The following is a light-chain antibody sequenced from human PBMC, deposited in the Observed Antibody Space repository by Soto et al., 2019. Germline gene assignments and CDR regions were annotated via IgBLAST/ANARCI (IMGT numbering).Light chain of an antibody. V-gene: IGLV2-14*01. CDR2: DVS. CDR1: SSDVGGYNY. J-gene: IGLJ2*01. Sequence: QSALTQPASVSGSPGQSITISCTGTSSDVGGYNYVSWYQQHPGKAPKLVIYDVSNRPSGVSNRFSGSKSGNTASLTISGLQAEDEADYYCCSYTSTSTLVFGGGTKVTVL. CDR3: CSYTSTSTLV.